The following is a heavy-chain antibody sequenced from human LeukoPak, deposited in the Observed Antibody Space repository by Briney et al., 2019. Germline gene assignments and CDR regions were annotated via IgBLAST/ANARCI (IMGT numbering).Heavy chain of an antibody. CDR2: INHSGST. D-gene: IGHD2-2*01. CDR3: ASPHCSSTSCLDAFDI. J-gene: IGHJ3*02. CDR1: GGSFSGYY. Sequence: SETLSLTXAVYGGSFSGYYWSWIRQPPGKGLEWIGEINHSGSTNYNPSLKSRVTISVDTSKNQFSLKLSSVTAADTAVYYCASPHCSSTSCLDAFDIRGQGTMVTVSS. V-gene: IGHV4-34*01.